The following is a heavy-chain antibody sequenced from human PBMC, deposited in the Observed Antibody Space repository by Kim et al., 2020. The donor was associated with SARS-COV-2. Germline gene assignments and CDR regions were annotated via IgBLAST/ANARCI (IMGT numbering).Heavy chain of an antibody. V-gene: IGHV3-30*18. D-gene: IGHD3-3*01. J-gene: IGHJ6*02. CDR1: GFTFSSYG. Sequence: GGSLRLSCAASGFTFSSYGMHWVRQAPGKGLEWVAITSYDGSSKYYADSVKGRFTISRDNSKNTLYLQMNSLRAEDTAVYYCAKGDNRPNIWSGYGMDDWGQGTTVTVS. CDR3: AKGDNRPNIWSGYGMDD. CDR2: TSYDGSSK.